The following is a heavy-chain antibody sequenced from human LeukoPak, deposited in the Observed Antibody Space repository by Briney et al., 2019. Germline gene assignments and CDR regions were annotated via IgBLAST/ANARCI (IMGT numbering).Heavy chain of an antibody. V-gene: IGHV3-66*01. CDR3: ARDRGGYTYGYGWWFDP. CDR1: GFTVSNNY. D-gene: IGHD5-18*01. CDR2: IYSAGST. J-gene: IGHJ5*02. Sequence: GGSLRLSCAVSGFTVSNNYMSWVRQAPGKGLEWGSVIYSAGSTFYADSVKGRFTISRDNSKNTLYLQMNSLRAEDTAVYYCARDRGGYTYGYGWWFDPWGQGTLVTVSS.